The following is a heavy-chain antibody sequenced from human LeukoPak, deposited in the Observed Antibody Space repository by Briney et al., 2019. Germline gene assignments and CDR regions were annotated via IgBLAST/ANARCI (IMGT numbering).Heavy chain of an antibody. CDR1: GFSFGSHA. J-gene: IGHJ6*02. CDR2: IWYDGSNK. D-gene: IGHD6-13*01. Sequence: GRSLRLSCAASGFSFGSHAVHWVRQAPGKGLEWLAQIWYDGSNKYYVDSVKGRFTTYRDNSKNTVYLQMNRLRAEDTAVYFCARDGQQLAPYAMDVWGQGTTVTVSS. V-gene: IGHV3-33*01. CDR3: ARDGQQLAPYAMDV.